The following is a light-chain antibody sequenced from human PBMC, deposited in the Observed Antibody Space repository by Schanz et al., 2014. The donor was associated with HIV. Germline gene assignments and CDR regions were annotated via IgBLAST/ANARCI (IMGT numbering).Light chain of an antibody. Sequence: EIVLTQSPGSLSLSPGGRATLSCGASQRLSSSYLAWYQRKRDQPPRLGIYATSTRAAGIPDMFSGTASGTDVTLAISRLEPEDFAEDYYQQYGSSFGPGTKVDIK. CDR2: ATS. CDR3: QQYGSS. J-gene: IGKJ3*01. V-gene: IGKV3-20*01. CDR1: QRLSSSY.